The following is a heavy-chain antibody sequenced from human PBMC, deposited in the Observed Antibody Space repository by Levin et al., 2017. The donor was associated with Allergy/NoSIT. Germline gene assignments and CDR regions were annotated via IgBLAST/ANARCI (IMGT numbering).Heavy chain of an antibody. J-gene: IGHJ4*02. Sequence: AGGSLRLSCAASGFTFSSYWMSWVRQAPGKGLEWVANIKQDGSEKYYVDSVKGRFTISRDNAKSSLYLQMNSLRPEDTAVYYCARDRGYCSGGSCPSQNLFDYWGQGTLVTVSS. CDR3: ARDRGYCSGGSCPSQNLFDY. V-gene: IGHV3-7*01. D-gene: IGHD2-15*01. CDR2: IKQDGSEK. CDR1: GFTFSSYW.